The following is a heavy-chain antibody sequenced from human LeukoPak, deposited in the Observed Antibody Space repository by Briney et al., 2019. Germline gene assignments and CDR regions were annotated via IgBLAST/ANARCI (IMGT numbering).Heavy chain of an antibody. D-gene: IGHD2-15*01. CDR3: ARWGGYCTGGSCYPLYYFDS. CDR2: IYPGDSDT. Sequence: GESLKVSCKGSGYSFTSYWIGWVRQMPGKGLEWMGIIYPGDSDTRYSPSFQGQVTISADKSISTAYLQWNSLKASDTAIYYCARWGGYCTGGSCYPLYYFDSWGQGTLVTVSS. J-gene: IGHJ4*02. CDR1: GYSFTSYW. V-gene: IGHV5-51*01.